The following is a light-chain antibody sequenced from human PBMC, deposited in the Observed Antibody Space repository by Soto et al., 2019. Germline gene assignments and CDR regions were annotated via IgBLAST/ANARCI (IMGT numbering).Light chain of an antibody. Sequence: QSALTKAASVSGSPVQWSTISCTGTSGDVGGYNYVSWYQQHPGKAPKLMIYDVSNRPSGVSNRFSGSKSGNTASLTISGLQAEDEADYYCSSYTSSSPSYVFGTGTKVTVL. CDR1: SGDVGGYNY. CDR2: DVS. J-gene: IGLJ1*01. CDR3: SSYTSSSPSYV. V-gene: IGLV2-14*01.